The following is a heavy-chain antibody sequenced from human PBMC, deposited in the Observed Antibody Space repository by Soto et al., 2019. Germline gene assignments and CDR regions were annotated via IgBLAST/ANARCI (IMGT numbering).Heavy chain of an antibody. CDR1: GFTFSSYD. D-gene: IGHD3-3*01. V-gene: IGHV3-33*01. CDR3: ARDQVYDFWSGYLTYYFDY. J-gene: IGHJ4*02. Sequence: QVQLVESGGGVVQPGRSLRLSCAASGFTFSSYDMHWVRQAPGKGLEWVAVIWYDGSNKYYADSVKGRFTISRDNSKNTLYLQMNSLRAEDTAVYYCARDQVYDFWSGYLTYYFDYWGQGTLVTVSS. CDR2: IWYDGSNK.